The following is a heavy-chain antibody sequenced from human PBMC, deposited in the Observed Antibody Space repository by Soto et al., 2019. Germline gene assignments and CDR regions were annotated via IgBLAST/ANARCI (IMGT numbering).Heavy chain of an antibody. D-gene: IGHD3-3*01. CDR3: ARASFWSGYFPPPYGMDV. V-gene: IGHV5-51*01. CDR2: IYPGDSDT. J-gene: IGHJ6*02. Sequence: GESLKISCKGSGYSFTSYWIGWVRQMPGKGLEWMGIIYPGDSDTRYSPSFQGQVTISADKSISTAYLQWSSLKASDTAMYYCARASFWSGYFPPPYGMDVWGQGTTVTVSS. CDR1: GYSFTSYW.